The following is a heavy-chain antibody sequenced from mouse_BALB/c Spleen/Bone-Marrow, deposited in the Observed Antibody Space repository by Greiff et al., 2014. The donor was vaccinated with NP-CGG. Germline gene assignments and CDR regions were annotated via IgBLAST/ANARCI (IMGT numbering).Heavy chain of an antibody. CDR1: GFNIKDTY. CDR3: ATSYNAYSLDY. D-gene: IGHD2-10*01. CDR2: IDPANGNT. J-gene: IGHJ2*02. V-gene: IGHV14-3*02. Sequence: EVKLQESGAELVKPGASVKLSCTASGFNIKDTYMHWVKQRPEQGLEWIGRIDPANGNTKYDPKFQGKATITADTSSNTAYLQLSSLTSEDTAVYYCATSYNAYSLDYWGQGTSLTVSS.